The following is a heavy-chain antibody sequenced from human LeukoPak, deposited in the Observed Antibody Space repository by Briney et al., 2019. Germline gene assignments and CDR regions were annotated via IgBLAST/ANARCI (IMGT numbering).Heavy chain of an antibody. J-gene: IGHJ6*02. D-gene: IGHD4-11*01. CDR2: IIPIFGTA. CDR3: ARVTQRDSNLYGMDV. Sequence: GASVKVSCKASGGTFSSYAISWVRQAPGQGLEWMGGIIPIFGTANYAQKFQGRVTITADESTSTAYMELSSLDSEDTAVYYCARVTQRDSNLYGMDVWGQGTTVTVSS. CDR1: GGTFSSYA. V-gene: IGHV1-69*13.